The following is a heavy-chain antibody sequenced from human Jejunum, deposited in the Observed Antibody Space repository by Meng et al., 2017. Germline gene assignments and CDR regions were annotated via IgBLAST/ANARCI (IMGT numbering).Heavy chain of an antibody. V-gene: IGHV4-61*08. J-gene: IGHJ4*02. CDR3: AHSSSSSSFGFDY. CDR1: GGSVSSAAYY. CDR2: IYYSGGT. D-gene: IGHD6-6*01. Sequence: VEGQDSGPGLVGPAETLSLTCTVSGGSVSSAAYYWNWIRQPPGKGLEWIGYIYYSGGTTYSPSLNSRVTISIDTAKNQVSLKVSSVTAADTAVYYCAHSSSSSSFGFDYWGQGTLVTVSS.